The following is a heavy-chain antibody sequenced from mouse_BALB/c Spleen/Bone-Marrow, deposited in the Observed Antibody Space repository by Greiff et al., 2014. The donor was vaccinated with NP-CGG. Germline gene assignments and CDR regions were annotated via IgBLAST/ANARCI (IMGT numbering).Heavy chain of an antibody. D-gene: IGHD3-1*01. V-gene: IGHV1-9*01. J-gene: IGHJ2*01. CDR3: ARLGIRSFDY. CDR2: ILPGSGST. CDR1: GYRFNSYW. Sequence: QVQLQQSGADLMKPGASVKISCKATGYRFNSYWIEWVKQRPGHGLEWIGEILPGSGSTNFNVKFKGKATFTAYTSSNTAYMQISSLTSEDSAVYYCARLGIRSFDYWGQGTTLTVSS.